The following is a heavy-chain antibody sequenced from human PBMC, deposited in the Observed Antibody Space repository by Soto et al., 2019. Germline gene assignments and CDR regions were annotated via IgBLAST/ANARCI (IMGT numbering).Heavy chain of an antibody. V-gene: IGHV4-34*01. CDR2: INHSGST. J-gene: IGHJ4*02. Sequence: QVQLQQWGAGLLKPSETLSLTCAVYGGSFSGYYWSWIRQPPGKGLEWIGEINHSGSTNYNPSLKSRVTISVDTSKNQFSLKLSSVTAADTAVYYCARGYGDYFDYWGQGTLVTVSS. CDR1: GGSFSGYY. CDR3: ARGYGDYFDY. D-gene: IGHD4-17*01.